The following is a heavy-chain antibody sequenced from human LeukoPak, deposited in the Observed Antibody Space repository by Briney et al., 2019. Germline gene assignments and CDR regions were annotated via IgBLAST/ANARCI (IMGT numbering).Heavy chain of an antibody. D-gene: IGHD1-26*01. J-gene: IGHJ4*02. Sequence: PGGSLRLSCAASGFTFSSYWMHWVRHAPGKGLMWVSRINSDGSSTSYADSVKGRFTISRDNAKNTLYLQMNSLRAEDTAVYYCARARPHSPYYFDYWGQGTLVTVSS. CDR1: GFTFSSYW. CDR2: INSDGSST. CDR3: ARARPHSPYYFDY. V-gene: IGHV3-74*01.